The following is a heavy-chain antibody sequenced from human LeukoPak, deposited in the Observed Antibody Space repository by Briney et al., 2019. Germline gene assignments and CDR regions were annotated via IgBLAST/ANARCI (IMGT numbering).Heavy chain of an antibody. D-gene: IGHD6-19*01. J-gene: IGHJ3*02. Sequence: PSQTLSLTCTVSGGSISSGDYYWSWIRQPPGKGLEWIGYIYYSGSTYYNPSLKSRVTISVDTSKNQFSLKLSSVTAADTAVYYCARDRIAVLQFAFDIWGQGTMVTVSS. CDR3: ARDRIAVLQFAFDI. CDR2: IYYSGST. CDR1: GGSISSGDYY. V-gene: IGHV4-30-4*08.